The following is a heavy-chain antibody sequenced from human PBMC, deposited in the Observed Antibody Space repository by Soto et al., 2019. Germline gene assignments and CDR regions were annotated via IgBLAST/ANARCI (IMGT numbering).Heavy chain of an antibody. CDR3: ARVGSIAARFGGSFLYYGMDV. CDR2: IYHSGST. V-gene: IGHV4-4*02. D-gene: IGHD6-6*01. CDR1: GGSISSSNW. J-gene: IGHJ6*02. Sequence: KPSETLSLTCAVSGGSISSSNWWSWVRQPPGKGLEWIGEIYHSGSTNYNPSLKSRVTISVDKSKNQFSLKLSSVTAADTAVYYCARVGSIAARFGGSFLYYGMDVWGQGTTVTVSS.